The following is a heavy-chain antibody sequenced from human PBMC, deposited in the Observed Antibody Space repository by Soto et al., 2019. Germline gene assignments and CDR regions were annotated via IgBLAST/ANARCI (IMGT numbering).Heavy chain of an antibody. D-gene: IGHD3-9*01. Sequence: ASVKVSCKASGYTFTSYGIIWVRQAPGQGLEWMGWISAYNGNTNFAQKLQGRVAMTTDTSTSTAYMELRSLRSDDTAVYYCAKTGGTGYYHDYWGQGTLVTVSS. CDR3: AKTGGTGYYHDY. V-gene: IGHV1-18*01. CDR2: ISAYNGNT. J-gene: IGHJ4*02. CDR1: GYTFTSYG.